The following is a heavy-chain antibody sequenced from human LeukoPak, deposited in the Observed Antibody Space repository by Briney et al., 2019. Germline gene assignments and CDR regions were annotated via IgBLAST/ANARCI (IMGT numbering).Heavy chain of an antibody. CDR1: GFTFSNYW. J-gene: IGHJ4*02. Sequence: GALRLSCTASGFTFSNYWMAWVRQAPGKGLEWVANIKQDGSEAYYAESVRGRFTISRDNAKNSLYLQMNSLRAEDTSVYYCSNGIYDKSYWGQGTLVTVSS. CDR3: SNGIYDKSY. D-gene: IGHD2/OR15-2a*01. V-gene: IGHV3-7*01. CDR2: IKQDGSEA.